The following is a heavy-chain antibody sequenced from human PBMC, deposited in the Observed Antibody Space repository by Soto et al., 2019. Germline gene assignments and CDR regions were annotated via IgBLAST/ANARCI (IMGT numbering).Heavy chain of an antibody. CDR2: IYYSGTT. CDR3: VSQRTTVPTQAYFDY. CDR1: GGSISSYY. J-gene: IGHJ4*02. D-gene: IGHD4-17*01. V-gene: IGHV4-59*08. Sequence: TSETLSLTCTVSGGSISSYYWSWIRQPPGKGLEWIAYIYYSGTTNYNPSLKSRVTISVDTSKNQFSLKLSSVTASDTAVYFCVSQRTTVPTQAYFDYWGPGALVTV.